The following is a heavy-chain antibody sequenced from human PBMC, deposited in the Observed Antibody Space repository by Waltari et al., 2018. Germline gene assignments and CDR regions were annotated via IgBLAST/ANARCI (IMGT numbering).Heavy chain of an antibody. CDR1: GFSLSTSGVG. V-gene: IGHV2-5*01. CDR3: AHSPNFWSGYADPYYFDY. D-gene: IGHD3-3*01. CDR2: IYWNDDK. Sequence: QITLKESGPTLVKPTQTLTLTCTFSGFSLSTSGVGVGWIRQPPGKALAWLALIYWNDDKRYSPSLKSRLTITKDTSKNQVVLTMTNMDPVDTATYYCAHSPNFWSGYADPYYFDYWGQGTLVTVSS. J-gene: IGHJ4*02.